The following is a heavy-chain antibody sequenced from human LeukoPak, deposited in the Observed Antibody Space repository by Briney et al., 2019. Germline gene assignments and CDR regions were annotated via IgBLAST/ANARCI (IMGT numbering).Heavy chain of an antibody. V-gene: IGHV1-2*02. Sequence: GASVKVCCKASGYTFTGYYMHWVRQAPGQGLEWMGWINPNSGGTNYAQKFQGRVTMTRDTSISTAYMELSRLRSDDTAVYYCARGRYYYDSSGYYYFDYWGQGTLVTVSS. CDR1: GYTFTGYY. CDR3: ARGRYYYDSSGYYYFDY. D-gene: IGHD3-22*01. J-gene: IGHJ4*02. CDR2: INPNSGGT.